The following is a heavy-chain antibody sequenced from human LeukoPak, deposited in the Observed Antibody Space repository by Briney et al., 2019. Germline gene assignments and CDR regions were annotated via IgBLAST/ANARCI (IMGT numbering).Heavy chain of an antibody. D-gene: IGHD1-26*01. CDR2: IKQDGSGD. CDR3: ARGMGSLY. J-gene: IGHJ4*02. Sequence: GGSLRLSCKASGLTFTTYWMTWVRKAPGKGLEWVANIKQDGSGDNYVDSVKGRFTISRDNAKNPLYLQISSLRAEDTAVYYCARGMGSLYWGQGTLVTVSS. V-gene: IGHV3-7*01. CDR1: GLTFTTYW.